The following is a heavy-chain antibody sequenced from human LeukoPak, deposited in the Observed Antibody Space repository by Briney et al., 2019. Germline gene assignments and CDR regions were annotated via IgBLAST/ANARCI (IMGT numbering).Heavy chain of an antibody. V-gene: IGHV4-39*01. CDR3: ARHGVDYDSRSGAFDI. CDR2: VFYTGAT. J-gene: IGHJ3*02. CDR1: GGSITSNNNY. D-gene: IGHD3-22*01. Sequence: SETLSLTCSVSGGSITSNNNYWGWIRQSPGKGLEWIGSVFYTGATYFNSSLKSRLTISVDVSENQFSLKLSSVTAADTAVYYCARHGVDYDSRSGAFDIWGQGTMVTASS.